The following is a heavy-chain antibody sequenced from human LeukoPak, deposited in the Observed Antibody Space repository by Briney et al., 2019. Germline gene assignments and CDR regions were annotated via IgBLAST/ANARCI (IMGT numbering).Heavy chain of an antibody. CDR3: ARAITGATGCVDY. CDR1: GFTFSSYW. J-gene: IGHJ4*02. V-gene: IGHV3-7*04. Sequence: GGSLRLSCAASGFTFSSYWMSWVRQAPGKGLEWVANIKQDGSEKYYVDSVKGRFTISRDNAKNSLYLQMNSLRAEDTALYYCARAITGATGCVDYWGQGTLVTVSS. CDR2: IKQDGSEK. D-gene: IGHD1-20*01.